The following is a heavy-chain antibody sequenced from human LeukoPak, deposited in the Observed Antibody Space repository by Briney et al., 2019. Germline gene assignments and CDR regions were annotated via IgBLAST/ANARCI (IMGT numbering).Heavy chain of an antibody. J-gene: IGHJ5*02. Sequence: PSETLSLTCAVYGGSFSGYYWSWIRQPPGKGLEWIGEINHSGSTNYNPSLKSRVTISVDTSKNQFSLKLSSVTAADTAVYYCASGGYQYSRKRWFDPWGQGTLVTVSS. CDR2: INHSGST. V-gene: IGHV4-34*01. CDR1: GGSFSGYY. D-gene: IGHD6-6*01. CDR3: ASGGYQYSRKRWFDP.